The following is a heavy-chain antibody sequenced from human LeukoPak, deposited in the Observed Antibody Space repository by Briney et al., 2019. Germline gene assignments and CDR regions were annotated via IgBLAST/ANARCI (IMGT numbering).Heavy chain of an antibody. CDR2: ISYDGSKT. D-gene: IGHD6-19*01. CDR1: GFTFSSYG. V-gene: IGHV3-30*03. J-gene: IGHJ4*02. Sequence: PGRSLRLACAASGFTFSSYGMDWVRQAPGKGLEWVAAISYDGSKTYYGDSAKGRFSISRDNSRSTLSLQMSSLRPEDTAVHYCARSGGQWMVREGLDYWGQGSLVIVSS. CDR3: ARSGGQWMVREGLDY.